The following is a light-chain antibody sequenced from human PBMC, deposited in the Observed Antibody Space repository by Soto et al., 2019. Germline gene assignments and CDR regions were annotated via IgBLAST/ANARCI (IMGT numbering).Light chain of an antibody. V-gene: IGKV3-15*01. CDR2: GAS. CDR1: QSVSSN. Sequence: EIVMTQSPATLSVSPGERATPSCRASQSVSSNLAWYQQKPGQAPRLLIYGASTRATGIPARFSGSGSGTELTLPISSLQSEDFPLYYCQQYNNWSPYTFGQGTKLEIQ. CDR3: QQYNNWSPYT. J-gene: IGKJ2*01.